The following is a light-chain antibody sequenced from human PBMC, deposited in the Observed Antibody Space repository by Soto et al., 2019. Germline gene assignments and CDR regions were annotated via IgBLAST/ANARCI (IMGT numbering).Light chain of an antibody. CDR3: QQSYSLPYP. J-gene: IGKJ2*01. CDR2: AAS. Sequence: DTQMTQSPSSLSASVGDRVTSTCRASQSVGSLLNWFQQKPGKAPKLLIYAASTLQSGAPSRFSGSGAGTDFTLIISSLQPEDFATYYCQQSYSLPYPFGQGTKLEI. CDR1: QSVGSL. V-gene: IGKV1-39*01.